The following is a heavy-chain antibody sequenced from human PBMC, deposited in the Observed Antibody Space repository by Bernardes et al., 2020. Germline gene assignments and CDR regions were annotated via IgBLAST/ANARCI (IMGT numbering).Heavy chain of an antibody. D-gene: IGHD3-3*01. CDR1: GYTFTNYG. CDR2: ISAYNGNT. V-gene: IGHV1-18*01. Sequence: ASVKVSCKASGYTFTNYGISWVRQAPGQGLEWMGWISAYNGNTHYAQILQDRVTMTTDTSASTAYMELRSLRSDDTAVYYCARAYRDFWSGYYNDYWGQGTLVTVSS. J-gene: IGHJ4*02. CDR3: ARAYRDFWSGYYNDY.